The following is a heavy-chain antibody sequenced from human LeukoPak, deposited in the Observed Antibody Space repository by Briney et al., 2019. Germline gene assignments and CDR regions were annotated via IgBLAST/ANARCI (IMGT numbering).Heavy chain of an antibody. J-gene: IGHJ6*02. V-gene: IGHV3-74*01. D-gene: IGHD6-19*01. Sequence: PGGSLRLSCAASGFTFSSYWMHWVRQAPGKGLVWVSRINSDGSSTSYADSVKGRFTISRDNAKNTLYLQMNSLRTEDTAAYYCARAMAGTPSYYYYGMDVWGQGTTVTVSS. CDR2: INSDGSST. CDR1: GFTFSSYW. CDR3: ARAMAGTPSYYYYGMDV.